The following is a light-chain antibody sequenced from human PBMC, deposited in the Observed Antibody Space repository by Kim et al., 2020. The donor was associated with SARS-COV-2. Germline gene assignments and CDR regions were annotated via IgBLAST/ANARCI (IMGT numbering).Light chain of an antibody. CDR1: QSVSPY. CDR3: QHYYRLPYT. Sequence: DIQMTQSPSTLSASVGDRVTITCRASQSVSPYLAWYHQKPGKAPKLLIYMASTLESGVPSRFSGSGSGAEFTLTINNLQPDDFATYYCQHYYRLPYTFGQGTKLEI. CDR2: MAS. V-gene: IGKV1-5*03. J-gene: IGKJ2*01.